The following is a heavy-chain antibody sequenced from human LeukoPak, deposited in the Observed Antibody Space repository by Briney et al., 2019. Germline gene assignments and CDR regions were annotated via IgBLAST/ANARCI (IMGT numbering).Heavy chain of an antibody. D-gene: IGHD2-2*01. CDR3: ARGGYQLLWYWFDP. V-gene: IGHV1-69*05. J-gene: IGHJ5*02. CDR2: IIPIFGTA. Sequence: SVKVSCKASGGTFSSYAISWVRQAPGQGLEWMGGIIPIFGTANYAQKFQGRVTITTDESTSTAYMELSSLRSEDTGVYYCARGGYQLLWYWFDPWGQGTLVTVSS. CDR1: GGTFSSYA.